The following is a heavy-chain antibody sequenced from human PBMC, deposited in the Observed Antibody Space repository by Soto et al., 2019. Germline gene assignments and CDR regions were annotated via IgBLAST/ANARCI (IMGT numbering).Heavy chain of an antibody. J-gene: IGHJ6*02. Sequence: KPSETLSLTCTVSGGSISSYYWNWIRQPAGKGLEWIGRIYTSGSTNYNPSLKSRVTMSVDTSKNQFSLKLSSVTAADTAVYYCARDTITGTTSYYYYYGMDVWGQGTTVTVS. CDR3: ARDTITGTTSYYYYYGMDV. CDR1: GGSISSYY. CDR2: IYTSGST. D-gene: IGHD1-7*01. V-gene: IGHV4-4*07.